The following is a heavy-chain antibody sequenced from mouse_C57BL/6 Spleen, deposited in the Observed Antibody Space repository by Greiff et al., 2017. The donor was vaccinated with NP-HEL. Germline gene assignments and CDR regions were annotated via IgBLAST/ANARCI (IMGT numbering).Heavy chain of an antibody. CDR3: ASRERGVYYAMDY. Sequence: QVQLQQSGAELVKPGASVKISCKASGYAFSSYWMNWVKQRPGKGLEWIGQIYPGDGDTNYNGKFKGKATLTADTSSSTAYMQLSSLTSEDSAVYFCASRERGVYYAMDYWGQGTSVTVSS. CDR2: IYPGDGDT. CDR1: GYAFSSYW. J-gene: IGHJ4*01. V-gene: IGHV1-80*01.